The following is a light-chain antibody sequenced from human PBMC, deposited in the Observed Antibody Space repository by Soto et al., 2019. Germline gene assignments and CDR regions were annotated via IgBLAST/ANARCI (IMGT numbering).Light chain of an antibody. CDR3: QKRRNWQLT. CDR1: QSVSSY. CDR2: DAS. J-gene: IGKJ4*01. V-gene: IGKV3-11*01. Sequence: EIVLTQSPATLSLSPGERATLSCRASQSVSSYLAWYQQKPGQAPRLLIYDASNRATGIPARFSGSGSGTDVTLTISSLEAEDFAVYYWQKRRNWQLTFGGGTKVEIK.